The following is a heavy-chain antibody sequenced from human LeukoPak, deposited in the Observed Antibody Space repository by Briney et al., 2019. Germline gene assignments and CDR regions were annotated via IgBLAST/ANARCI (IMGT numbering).Heavy chain of an antibody. CDR3: ARGSFGEISFDI. Sequence: ASVTVSFTASGYTFTDYYMHWVRQAPGQGLEWMGGISADSGNTNYAQNLQGRVTMTTDTSTSTAYMELRSLRSDDTAVYYCARGSFGEISFDIWGQGTRVTVSS. D-gene: IGHD3-10*01. CDR1: GYTFTDYY. CDR2: ISADSGNT. V-gene: IGHV1-18*04. J-gene: IGHJ3*02.